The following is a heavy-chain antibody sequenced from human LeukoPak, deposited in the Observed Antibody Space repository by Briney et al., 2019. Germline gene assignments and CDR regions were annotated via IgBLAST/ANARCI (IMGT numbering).Heavy chain of an antibody. CDR2: LSKSGDIT. Sequence: GGSLRLPCAASGAAFTIYGKKGVRQAAGGGREYISGLSKSGDITNYADSVKGRFTISRDNVQNTLYLQMNSLRADDTALYYCATEGFYYWGPGTQVTVSS. CDR1: GAAFTIYG. CDR3: ATEGFYY. V-gene: IGHV3-23*01. J-gene: IGHJ4*02.